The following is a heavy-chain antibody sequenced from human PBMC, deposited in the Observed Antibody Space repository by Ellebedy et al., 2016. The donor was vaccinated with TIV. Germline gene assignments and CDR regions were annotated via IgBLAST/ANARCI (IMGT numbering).Heavy chain of an antibody. V-gene: IGHV3-7*01. CDR2: INQDGSEK. D-gene: IGHD4-17*01. CDR3: ATDGSYGDYLSPTHAFVI. CDR1: GFTFNSYW. J-gene: IGHJ3*02. Sequence: GGSLRLSCAAPGFTFNSYWMSWVRQAPGKGLEWVANINQDGSEKYYVDSVKGRFTISRDNAKNSLYLHLNSLRAEDTAMYYCATDGSYGDYLSPTHAFVIWGQGTMVTVSS.